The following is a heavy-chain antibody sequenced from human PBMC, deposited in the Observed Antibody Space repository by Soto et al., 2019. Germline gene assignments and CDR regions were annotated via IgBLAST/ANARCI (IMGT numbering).Heavy chain of an antibody. CDR3: ARGVGHSSSSSYYFDY. V-gene: IGHV4-34*01. CDR1: GGSFSGYY. D-gene: IGHD6-6*01. Sequence: PSETLSLTCAVYGGSFSGYYWSWIRQPPGKGLEWIGEINHSGSTNYNPSLKSRVTISVDTSKNQFSLKLSSVTAADTAVYYCARGVGHSSSSSYYFDYWGQGTLVTVSS. CDR2: INHSGST. J-gene: IGHJ4*02.